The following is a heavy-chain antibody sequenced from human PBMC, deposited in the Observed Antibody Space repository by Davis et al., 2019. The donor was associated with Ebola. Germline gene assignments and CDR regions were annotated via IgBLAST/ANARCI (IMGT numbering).Heavy chain of an antibody. V-gene: IGHV1-69*13. CDR2: IIPIFGTA. CDR1: GYTFTNYY. Sequence: SVKVSCKASGYTFTNYYMHWVRQAPGQGLEWMGGIIPIFGTANYAQKFQGRVTITADESTSTAYMELSSLRSEDTAVYYCARTFRIGGFEGMWGQGTLVTVSS. D-gene: IGHD2-15*01. CDR3: ARTFRIGGFEGM. J-gene: IGHJ4*02.